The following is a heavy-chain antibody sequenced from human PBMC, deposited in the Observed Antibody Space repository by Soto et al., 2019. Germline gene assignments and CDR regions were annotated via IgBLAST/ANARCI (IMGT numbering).Heavy chain of an antibody. J-gene: IGHJ5*02. CDR1: GVSIANFF. V-gene: IGHV4-59*08. CDR3: ARDRGGITVAANPLGEWFDP. D-gene: IGHD6-19*01. CDR2: MSQGGTT. Sequence: QVQLQESGPGLVKPSETLSLTCTVSGVSIANFFWSWIRQPPGKGLEWIGYMSQGGTTTYNPSLKCRATVSVDTSKNQLSRKLTSVTAADTAMYYCARDRGGITVAANPLGEWFDPWGPGTLVTVSS.